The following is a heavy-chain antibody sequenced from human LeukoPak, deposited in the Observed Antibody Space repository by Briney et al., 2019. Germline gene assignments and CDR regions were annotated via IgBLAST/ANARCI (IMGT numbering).Heavy chain of an antibody. V-gene: IGHV3-33*01. CDR1: GFIFSNYD. CDR3: AREWGRIAVAGGPGY. J-gene: IGHJ4*02. Sequence: GGSLRLSCEASGFIFSNYDMNWVRQAPGRGLEWLALIWYDGQTKFYADSVKGRFTISRDNSGNTLFLHMTSLRVEDTAVYYCAREWGRIAVAGGPGYWGQGALVTVSS. D-gene: IGHD6-19*01. CDR2: IWYDGQTK.